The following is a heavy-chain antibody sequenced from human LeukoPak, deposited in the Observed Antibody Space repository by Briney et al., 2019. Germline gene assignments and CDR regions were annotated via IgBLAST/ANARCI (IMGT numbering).Heavy chain of an antibody. CDR3: ARAGAVVTAMAY. CDR1: GGTFSSYP. V-gene: IGHV1-69*10. D-gene: IGHD2-21*02. Sequence: ASVKVSCKASGGTFSSYPIHWVRQAPGQGLEWMGAIVPFVTIPTYAQKFQGRVTITADKSTSTAYMELSSLKSEDTAVYCCARAGAVVTAMAYWGQGTLVTVSS. CDR2: IVPFVTIP. J-gene: IGHJ4*02.